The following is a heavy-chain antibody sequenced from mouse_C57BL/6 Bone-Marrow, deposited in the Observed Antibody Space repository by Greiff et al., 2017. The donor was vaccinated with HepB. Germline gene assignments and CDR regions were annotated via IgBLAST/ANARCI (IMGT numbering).Heavy chain of an antibody. V-gene: IGHV1-54*01. CDR3: ARENFLAWFAY. CDR2: INPGSGGT. Sequence: QVQLQQSGAELVRPGTSVKVSCKASGYAFTNYLIEWVKQSPGQGLEWIGVINPGSGGTNYNEKFKGKATLTADKSSSTAYMQLSSLTSEDSAVYFCARENFLAWFAYWGQGTLVTVSA. J-gene: IGHJ3*01. CDR1: GYAFTNYL.